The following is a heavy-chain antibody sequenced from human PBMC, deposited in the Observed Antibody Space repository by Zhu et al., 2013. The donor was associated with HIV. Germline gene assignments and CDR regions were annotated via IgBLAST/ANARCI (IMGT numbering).Heavy chain of an antibody. J-gene: IGHJ4*02. D-gene: IGHD1-26*01. Sequence: QMQLVQSGPEVKKPGTSVKVSCKASGFTFTSSAVQWVRQARGQRLEWIGWIVVGSGNTNYAQKFQERVTITRDMSTSTAYMELSSLRSEDTAVYYCTAGVGATTNVDYWGQGTLVTVSS. CDR3: TAGVGATTNVDY. CDR2: IVVGSGNT. CDR1: GFTFTSSA. V-gene: IGHV1-58*01.